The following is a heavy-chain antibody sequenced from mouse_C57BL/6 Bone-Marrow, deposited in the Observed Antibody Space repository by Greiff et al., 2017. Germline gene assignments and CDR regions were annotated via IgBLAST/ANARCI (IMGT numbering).Heavy chain of an antibody. J-gene: IGHJ2*01. CDR1: GYTFTDYY. CDR3: ARISLTGTYDY. Sequence: EVQLQQSGPVLVKPGASVKMSCKASGYTFTDYYMNWVKQSHGKSLEWIGVINPYNGGTSYNQKFKGKATLTVDKSSSTAYMELNSLTSEDSAVYYCARISLTGTYDYWGQGTTLTVSS. V-gene: IGHV1-19*01. D-gene: IGHD4-1*01. CDR2: INPYNGGT.